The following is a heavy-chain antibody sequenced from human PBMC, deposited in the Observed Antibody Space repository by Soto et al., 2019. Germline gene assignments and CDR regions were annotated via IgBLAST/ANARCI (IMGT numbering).Heavy chain of an antibody. CDR3: AKWFRGCSGGSCYSLPYFDY. CDR1: GFTFSSYA. D-gene: IGHD2-15*01. V-gene: IGHV3-23*01. Sequence: EVQLLESGGGLVQPGGSLRLSCAASGFTFSSYAMSWVRQAPGKGLEWVSAISGSGGSTYYADSVKGRFTISRDNSKNTLNLQMDVLRAEDTAVYYCAKWFRGCSGGSCYSLPYFDYWGQGTLVTVSS. CDR2: ISGSGGST. J-gene: IGHJ4*02.